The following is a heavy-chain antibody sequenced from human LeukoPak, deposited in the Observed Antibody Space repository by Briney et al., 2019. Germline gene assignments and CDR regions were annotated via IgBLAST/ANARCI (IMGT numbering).Heavy chain of an antibody. CDR1: GFTFSSYA. J-gene: IGHJ6*03. CDR3: ARILYSYYYYMDV. CDR2: ISSSGSTI. V-gene: IGHV3-48*04. Sequence: GGSLRLSCAASGFTFSSYAMSWVRQAPGKGLEWVSYISSSGSTIYYADSVKGRFTISRDNAKNSLYLQMNSLRAEDTAVYYCARILYSYYYYMDVWGKGTTVTVSS. D-gene: IGHD2-8*01.